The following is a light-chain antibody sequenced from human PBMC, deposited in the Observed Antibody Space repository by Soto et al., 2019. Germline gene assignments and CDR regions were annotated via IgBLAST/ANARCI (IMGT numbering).Light chain of an antibody. Sequence: EIVLTQSPATLYLSPGDRATLSCRASQRIGTYLAWYQQKAGQAPSLLIYDTSNRANGIPTRFSGSGSGTDFTLTISSLEPEDFAVYFCQHRSNSPPTWTFGQGTKVEIK. V-gene: IGKV3-11*01. CDR1: QRIGTY. CDR3: QHRSNSPPTWT. J-gene: IGKJ1*01. CDR2: DTS.